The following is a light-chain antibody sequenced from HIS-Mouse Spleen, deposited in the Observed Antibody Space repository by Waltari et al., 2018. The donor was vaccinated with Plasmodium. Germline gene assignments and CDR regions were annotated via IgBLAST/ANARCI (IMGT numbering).Light chain of an antibody. J-gene: IGLJ2*01. CDR2: DVS. CDR1: SSDVGGSNY. Sequence: QSALTQPASVSASPGPSITISCTGTSSDVGGSNYVSWYQQHPGKAPTLMIYDVSNRPSGVSNRFSGSKSGNTASLTISGLQAEDEADYYCSSYTSSSTLVFGGGTKLTVL. CDR3: SSYTSSSTLV. V-gene: IGLV2-14*03.